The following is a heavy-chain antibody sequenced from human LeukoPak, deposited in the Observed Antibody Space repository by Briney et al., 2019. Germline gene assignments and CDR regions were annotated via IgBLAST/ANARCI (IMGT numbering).Heavy chain of an antibody. D-gene: IGHD6-19*01. CDR1: GDSVSSNSAA. J-gene: IGHJ1*01. Sequence: SQTLSLTCAIFGDSVSSNSAAWNWIRRSPSRGLEWLGRTYYRSKWYNGYAVSVKSRITISADTSKNQFSLRLNSVTPEDTAVYYCARAIGWIVDWGQGTLVTVS. V-gene: IGHV6-1*01. CDR3: ARAIGWIVD. CDR2: TYYRSKWYN.